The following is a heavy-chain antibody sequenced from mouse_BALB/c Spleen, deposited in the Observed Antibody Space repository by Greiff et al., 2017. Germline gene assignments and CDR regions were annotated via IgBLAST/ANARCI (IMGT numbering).Heavy chain of an antibody. D-gene: IGHD2-1*01. CDR3: ARGRGNPEGFAY. J-gene: IGHJ3*01. V-gene: IGHV2-9*02. Sequence: VKVVESGPGLVAPSQSLSITCTVSGFSLTSYGVHWVRQPPGKGLEWLGVIWAGGSTNYNSALMSRLSISKDNSKSQVFLKMNSLQTDDTAMYYCARGRGNPEGFAYWGQGTLVTVSA. CDR2: IWAGGST. CDR1: GFSLTSYG.